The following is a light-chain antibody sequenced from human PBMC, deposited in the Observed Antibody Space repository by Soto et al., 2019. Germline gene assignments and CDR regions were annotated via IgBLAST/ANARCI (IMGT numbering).Light chain of an antibody. CDR2: AAS. J-gene: IGKJ5*01. CDR3: QQANSFPLT. V-gene: IGKV1-12*01. Sequence: DIQMTQSPSSVSASVGDRVTITCRASQDIGTWLAWYQQIPGKAPNLLLYAASSLQSGVPSRFSGSGSGTDFTLPISSLQPEDFATYYCQQANSFPLTFGQGTRLE. CDR1: QDIGTW.